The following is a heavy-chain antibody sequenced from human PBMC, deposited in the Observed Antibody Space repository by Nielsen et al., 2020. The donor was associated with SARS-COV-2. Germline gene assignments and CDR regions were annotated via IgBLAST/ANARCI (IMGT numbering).Heavy chain of an antibody. CDR2: MSVFSGDT. V-gene: IGHV1-18*01. CDR3: AREFRSGWYVYDY. J-gene: IGHJ4*02. D-gene: IGHD6-19*01. Sequence: ASVKVSCKASGYTFTGFAISWVRQAPGQGLEWVAWMSVFSGDTRYAQNLQDRVTVTTDTSTNTAYLEVRSLRSDDTAVYYCAREFRSGWYVYDYWGQGTLLTVSS. CDR1: GYTFTGFA.